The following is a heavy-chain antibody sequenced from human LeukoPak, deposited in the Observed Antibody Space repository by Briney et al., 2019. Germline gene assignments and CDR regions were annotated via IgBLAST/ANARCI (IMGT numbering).Heavy chain of an antibody. V-gene: IGHV3-74*01. J-gene: IGHJ4*02. CDR3: GRAPSAAGTIDY. CDR1: GFTFNSYW. Sequence: PGGSLRLSCAVSGFTFNSYWMHWVRQTPGKGLVWVSRLNSDGSSTSYADSVRGRFTISRDNAKNTLYLQMSSLRDEDMAVYYCGRAPSAAGTIDYWGQGTLVTVSS. D-gene: IGHD6-13*01. CDR2: LNSDGSST.